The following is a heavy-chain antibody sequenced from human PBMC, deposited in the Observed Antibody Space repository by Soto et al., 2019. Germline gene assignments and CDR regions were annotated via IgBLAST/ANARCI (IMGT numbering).Heavy chain of an antibody. CDR1: GFTVSNSY. Sequence: GGSLRLSCAASGFTVSNSYMSWVRQAPGKGLEWVSVIYSAGSTYYADSVKGRFTIYRESSKKTLYLQMNSLTAEDTAVYYCARGFQSSFGYWDQGTLVTVSS. CDR2: IYSAGST. D-gene: IGHD2-21*01. CDR3: ARGFQSSFGY. J-gene: IGHJ4*02. V-gene: IGHV3-53*01.